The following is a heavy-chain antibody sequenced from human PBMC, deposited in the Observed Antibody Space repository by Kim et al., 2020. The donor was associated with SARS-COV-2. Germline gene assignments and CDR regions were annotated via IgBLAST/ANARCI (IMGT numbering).Heavy chain of an antibody. CDR1: GYTFTSYY. J-gene: IGHJ6*02. CDR3: ASANQDYSNYAGVVETYYYYGMDV. D-gene: IGHD4-4*01. CDR2: INPSGGST. Sequence: ASVKVSCKASGYTFTSYYMHWVRQAPGQGLEWMGIINPSGGSTSYAQKFQGRVTMTRDTSTSTVYMELSSLRSEDTAVYYCASANQDYSNYAGVVETYYYYGMDVWGQGTTVTVSS. V-gene: IGHV1-46*01.